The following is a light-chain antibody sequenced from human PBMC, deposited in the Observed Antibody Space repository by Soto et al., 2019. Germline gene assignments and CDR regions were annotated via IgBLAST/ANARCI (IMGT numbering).Light chain of an antibody. J-gene: IGKJ1*01. CDR1: QSVSSSR. Sequence: VMTQSPAILSVSLGERATLTCRASQSVSSSRLGCYRQKPGQAPRLLIYGASSRAAGIPHRFRASGSGTNLLPPTSRLEPEDFAVYYCRQYGSSLWPFGQGTKVDIK. V-gene: IGKV3-20*01. CDR3: RQYGSSLWP. CDR2: GAS.